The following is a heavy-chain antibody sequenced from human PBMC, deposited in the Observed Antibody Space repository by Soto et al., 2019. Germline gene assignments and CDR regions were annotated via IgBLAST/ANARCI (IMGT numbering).Heavy chain of an antibody. CDR1: GFTVSSNY. CDR3: ASRGDYGDYEGGAFDI. Sequence: GGSLRLSCAASGFTVSSNYMSWVRQAPGKGLEWVSVIYSGGSTYYADSVKGRFTISRHNSKNTLYLQMNSLRAEDTAVYYCASRGDYGDYEGGAFDIWGQGTMVTVSS. J-gene: IGHJ3*02. CDR2: IYSGGST. D-gene: IGHD4-17*01. V-gene: IGHV3-53*04.